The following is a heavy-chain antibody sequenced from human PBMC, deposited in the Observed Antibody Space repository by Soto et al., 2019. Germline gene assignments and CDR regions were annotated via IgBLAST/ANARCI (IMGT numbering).Heavy chain of an antibody. Sequence: SETLSLTCTVSGGSISSGGYYWSWIRQHPGKGLEWIGYIYYSGSTCYNPSLKGRVTISVDTSKNQFSLKLSSVTAADTAVYYCASEGGYYDSSGYPPSGMDVWGQGTTVTVSS. CDR1: GGSISSGGYY. CDR2: IYYSGST. V-gene: IGHV4-31*03. J-gene: IGHJ6*02. CDR3: ASEGGYYDSSGYPPSGMDV. D-gene: IGHD3-22*01.